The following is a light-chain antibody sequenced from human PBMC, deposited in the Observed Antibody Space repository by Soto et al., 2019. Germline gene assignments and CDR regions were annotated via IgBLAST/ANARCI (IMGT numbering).Light chain of an antibody. J-gene: IGKJ5*01. CDR1: QSISTW. CDR2: KAS. V-gene: IGKV1-5*03. CDR3: QQYNSYSIT. Sequence: DIQMTQSPSTLSASVGDRVTITCRASQSISTWLAWYQQKPGKAPKLLIYKASSLESGVPSRFSGSGSGTEFTLTINSLQPDDFATYYCQQYNSYSITFGQGTRLEIK.